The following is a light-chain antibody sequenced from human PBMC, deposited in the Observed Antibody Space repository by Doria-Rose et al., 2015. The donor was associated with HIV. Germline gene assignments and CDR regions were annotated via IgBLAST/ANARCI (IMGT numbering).Light chain of an antibody. J-gene: IGKJ1*01. V-gene: IGKV3-20*01. CDR2: DGS. Sequence: QSPGTLSLSPGERATLSCRASQSFSSTYLAWYQQKPGQAPSLLIYDGSTRATGIPDRFSASGSGTDFTLTINRLEPEDFALYCCHQYGTSWAFGQGTKVEI. CDR3: HQYGTSWA. CDR1: QSFSSTY.